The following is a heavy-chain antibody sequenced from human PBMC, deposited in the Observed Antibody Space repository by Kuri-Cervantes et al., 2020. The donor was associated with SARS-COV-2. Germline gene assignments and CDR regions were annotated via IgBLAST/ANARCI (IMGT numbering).Heavy chain of an antibody. CDR2: INSDGSST. D-gene: IGHD3-9*01. J-gene: IGHJ4*02. Sequence: GESLKISCAASGFTFSSYWMHWVRQAPGKGLVWVSRINSDGSSTIYADSVKGRFTISRDNAKNTLYLQMNSLRAEDTAVYYCARDRRPHMYDILTGYFRPFDYWGQGTLVTVSS. V-gene: IGHV3-74*01. CDR1: GFTFSSYW. CDR3: ARDRRPHMYDILTGYFRPFDY.